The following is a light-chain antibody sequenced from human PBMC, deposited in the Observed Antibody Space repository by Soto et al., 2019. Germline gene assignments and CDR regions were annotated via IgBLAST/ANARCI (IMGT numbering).Light chain of an antibody. Sequence: NVLAQAPGTLSLSPGERATLSCRASQSVSSSYLAWYQQKPGQAPRLLIYGASSRATGIPDRFSGSGSGTDFTLTISRLEPEDFAAYYCQQYGSSPTFGQGTKVDIK. CDR2: GAS. J-gene: IGKJ1*01. CDR3: QQYGSSPT. V-gene: IGKV3-20*01. CDR1: QSVSSSY.